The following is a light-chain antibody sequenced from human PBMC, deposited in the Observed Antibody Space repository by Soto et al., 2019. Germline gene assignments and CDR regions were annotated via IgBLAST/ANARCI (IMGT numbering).Light chain of an antibody. CDR1: QGISSS. V-gene: IGKV1-9*01. CDR2: GAS. J-gene: IGKJ5*01. Sequence: IQLTQSPSSLSASVGDRVTITCRASQGISSSVAWYQQKAGRAPNLLIYGASTLQTGVPSRFSGSGSGTDFTLSISSLQPEDFATYFCQQLNSYPQTFGQGTRLEIK. CDR3: QQLNSYPQT.